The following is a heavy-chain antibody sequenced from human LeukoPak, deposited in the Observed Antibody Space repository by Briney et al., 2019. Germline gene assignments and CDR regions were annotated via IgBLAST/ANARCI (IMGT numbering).Heavy chain of an antibody. Sequence: GGSLRLSCAASAFTVSSNYMIRVRQAPGKGLEWVSVIYSGGSTYYADSVKGRFTISRDNSKNTVYLQMNSLRAEDTAVYYCSSPSVWGELSLRYWGRGTLVTVSS. CDR2: IYSGGST. CDR1: AFTVSSNY. CDR3: SSPSVWGELSLRY. D-gene: IGHD3-16*02. J-gene: IGHJ4*02. V-gene: IGHV3-53*01.